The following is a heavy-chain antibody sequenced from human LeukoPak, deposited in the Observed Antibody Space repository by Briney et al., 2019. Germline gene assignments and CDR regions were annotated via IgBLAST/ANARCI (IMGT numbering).Heavy chain of an antibody. CDR1: GFTFSAYS. CDR3: AKDITIFGVVIKGYFDY. V-gene: IGHV3-48*01. CDR2: VSSGGSVM. Sequence: PGGSLRLSCTASGFTFSAYSMQWVRQAPGKGLEYISYVSSGGSVMYYAGSVKGRFTLSRDNSKHTLHLQMNSLKSEDTAVYYCAKDITIFGVVIKGYFDYWGQGTLVTVSS. D-gene: IGHD3-3*01. J-gene: IGHJ4*02.